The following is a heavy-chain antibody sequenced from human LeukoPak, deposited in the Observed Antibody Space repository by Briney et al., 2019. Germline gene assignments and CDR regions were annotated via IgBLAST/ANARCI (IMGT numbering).Heavy chain of an antibody. Sequence: GSLRLSCAASGFTFSSYAMSWVRQAPGKGLEWVSAISGSGGSTYYADSVKGRFTISRDNSKNTLYLQMNSLRAEDTAVYYCAKDRSSTSFYYYYMDVWGKGTTVTVSS. D-gene: IGHD2-2*01. CDR2: ISGSGGST. CDR3: AKDRSSTSFYYYYMDV. CDR1: GFTFSSYA. J-gene: IGHJ6*03. V-gene: IGHV3-23*01.